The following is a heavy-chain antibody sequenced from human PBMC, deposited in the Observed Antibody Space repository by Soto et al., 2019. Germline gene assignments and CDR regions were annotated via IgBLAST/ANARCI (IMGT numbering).Heavy chain of an antibody. V-gene: IGHV1-69*08. CDR1: GGTFSSYT. J-gene: IGHJ5*02. D-gene: IGHD4-17*01. Sequence: QVQLVQSGAEVKKPGSSVKVSCKASGGTFSSYTISWVRQAPGQGLEWMGRIIPILGIANYAQKFQGRVTITADKSTSTDYMELSSLRSEDTAVYYCARDEGGLRPETWFDPWGQGTLVTVSS. CDR3: ARDEGGLRPETWFDP. CDR2: IIPILGIA.